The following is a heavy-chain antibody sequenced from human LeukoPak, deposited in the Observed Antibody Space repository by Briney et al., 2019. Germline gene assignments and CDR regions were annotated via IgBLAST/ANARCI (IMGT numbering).Heavy chain of an antibody. D-gene: IGHD2-15*01. V-gene: IGHV5-51*01. Sequence: GESLKISCKGSGYSFTSYWIGWVRQMPGKGLEWMGIIYPGDSDTRYSPSFQGQVTISADKSISTAYLQWSSLKASDTVMYYCARKREDYCSGGSCDSLDFDYWGQGTLVTVSS. J-gene: IGHJ4*02. CDR1: GYSFTSYW. CDR2: IYPGDSDT. CDR3: ARKREDYCSGGSCDSLDFDY.